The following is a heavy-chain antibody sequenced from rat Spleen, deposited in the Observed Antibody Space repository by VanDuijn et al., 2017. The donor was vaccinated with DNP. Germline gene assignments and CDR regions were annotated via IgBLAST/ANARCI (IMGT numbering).Heavy chain of an antibody. Sequence: EVQLVESGGGLVQPGRSLKLSCAASGFSFRNYYMAWVRQTPEKGLEWVAIISHTDDTTYYPDSVKGRFTISRDNAKSTLYLQMNSLRSEDTATYYCARQGTTEGMRTWGQGVMVTVSS. V-gene: IGHV5-22*01. CDR3: ARQGTTEGMRT. CDR1: GFSFRNYY. D-gene: IGHD1-11*01. J-gene: IGHJ2*01. CDR2: ISHTDDTT.